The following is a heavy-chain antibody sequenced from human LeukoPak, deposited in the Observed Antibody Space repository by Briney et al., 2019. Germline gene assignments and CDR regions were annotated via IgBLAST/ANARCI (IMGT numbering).Heavy chain of an antibody. Sequence: GGSLTLSCAAWGFPFTIYPMQWVRDARGEAVECVLAISRSGGSIQYAHSVKGRHIICRDNSKIMLYLQMGSLSAEDLVVLYCARPAEAPGHRYYMDTSGTGTTVTVS. J-gene: IGHJ6*03. CDR3: ARPAEAPGHRYYMDT. CDR1: GFPFTIYP. V-gene: IGHV3-64*01. CDR2: ISRSGGSI.